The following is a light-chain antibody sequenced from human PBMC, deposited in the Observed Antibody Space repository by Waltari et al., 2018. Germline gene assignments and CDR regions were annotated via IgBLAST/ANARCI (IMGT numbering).Light chain of an antibody. CDR2: GTS. J-gene: IGKJ1*01. CDR3: QQFGISVWT. Sequence: EIVLTQSPGTLSLSPGERATLSCRASQRISSSYLAWYQQKPGQAPRLLIYGTSRRATGIPDRVSGGGSGTDFTLTISRLEPEDFAVYYCQQFGISVWTFGQGTKVEIK. V-gene: IGKV3-20*01. CDR1: QRISSSY.